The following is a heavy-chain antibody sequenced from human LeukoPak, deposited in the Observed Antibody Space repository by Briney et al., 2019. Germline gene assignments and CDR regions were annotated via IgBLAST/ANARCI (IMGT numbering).Heavy chain of an antibody. D-gene: IGHD3-3*01. J-gene: IGHJ5*02. V-gene: IGHV3-48*01. CDR1: GFTFSSYS. CDR2: ISSSSSTI. CDR3: ARGDDFWSGYQNWFDP. Sequence: QTGGSLRLCCAAFGFTFSSYSMNWVRQAPGKGLEWVSYISSSSSTIYYADSVKGRFTISRDNAKNSLYLQMDSLRAEDTAVYYCARGDDFWSGYQNWFDPWGQGTLVTVSS.